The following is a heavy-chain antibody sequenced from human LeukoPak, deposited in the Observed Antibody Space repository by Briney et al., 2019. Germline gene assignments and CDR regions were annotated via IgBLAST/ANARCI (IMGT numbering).Heavy chain of an antibody. D-gene: IGHD2-2*01. J-gene: IGHJ1*01. V-gene: IGHV3-23*01. CDR2: LIWTSDTA. CDR1: GFTFRTYD. Sequence: GGSLRLSCAASGFTFRTYDMTWVRQAPGQGLQWVSLIWTSDTAFHADSVKGRVTIYRDNSANTLYLQMNSLGVEDTAVYYCATAHQFSFQAWGQGTVVTVSS. CDR3: ATAHQFSFQA.